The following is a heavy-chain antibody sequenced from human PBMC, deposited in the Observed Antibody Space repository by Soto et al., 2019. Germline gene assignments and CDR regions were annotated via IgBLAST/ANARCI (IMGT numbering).Heavy chain of an antibody. V-gene: IGHV1-2*04. CDR3: ARGHSTDCSNGVCSFFYNHEMDV. CDR2: INPKSGGT. CDR1: GYSFTDYH. J-gene: IGHJ6*02. Sequence: ASVKVSCKASGYSFTDYHIHWVRQAPGQGLEWLGRINPKSGGTSTAQKFQGWVTMTRDRSISTVYMELTRLRSDDTAVYFCARGHSTDCSNGVCSFFYNHEMDVWGQGTTVTSP. D-gene: IGHD2-8*01.